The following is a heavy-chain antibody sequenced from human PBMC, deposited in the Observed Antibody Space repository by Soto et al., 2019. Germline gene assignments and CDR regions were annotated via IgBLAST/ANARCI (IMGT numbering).Heavy chain of an antibody. V-gene: IGHV1-2*04. D-gene: IGHD3-22*01. Sequence: ASVKVSCKASGYTFTGYYMHWVRQAPGQGLEWMGWINPNSGGTNYAQKFQGWVTMTRDTSISTAYMELSRLRSDDTAVYYCARDGFYYDSSGYYPYHYYYYGMDVWGQGTTVTVSS. CDR3: ARDGFYYDSSGYYPYHYYYYGMDV. CDR1: GYTFTGYY. J-gene: IGHJ6*02. CDR2: INPNSGGT.